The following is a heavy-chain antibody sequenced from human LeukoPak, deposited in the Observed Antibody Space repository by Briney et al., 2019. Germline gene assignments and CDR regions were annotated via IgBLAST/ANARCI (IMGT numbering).Heavy chain of an antibody. CDR3: AKNPDIVVVPAALYYFDY. V-gene: IGHV3-30*02. CDR1: GFTFSSYG. J-gene: IGHJ4*02. CDR2: IRYDGSNK. Sequence: GGSLRLSCAASGFTFSSYGMHWVRQAPGKGLEWVAFIRYDGSNKYYADSVKGRFTISRDNSKNTLYLQMNSLRAEDTAVYYCAKNPDIVVVPAALYYFDYWGQGTLVTVSS. D-gene: IGHD2-2*01.